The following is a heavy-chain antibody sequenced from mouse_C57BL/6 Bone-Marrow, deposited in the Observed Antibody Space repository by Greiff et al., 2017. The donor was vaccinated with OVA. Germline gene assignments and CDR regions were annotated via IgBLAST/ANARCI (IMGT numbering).Heavy chain of an antibody. V-gene: IGHV1-66*01. J-gene: IGHJ4*01. Sequence: VQLQESGPELVKPGASVKISCKASGYSFTIYYIHWVKQRPGQGLEWIGWIYPGSANTKYNEKFKGKATLTADTSSSTAYMQLSSLTSEDSAVYYCARSNYGGLAMDYWGQGTSVTVSS. CDR3: ARSNYGGLAMDY. D-gene: IGHD2-5*01. CDR2: IYPGSANT. CDR1: GYSFTIYY.